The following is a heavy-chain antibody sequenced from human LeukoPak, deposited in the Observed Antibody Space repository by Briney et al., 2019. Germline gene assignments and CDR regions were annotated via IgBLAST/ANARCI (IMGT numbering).Heavy chain of an antibody. D-gene: IGHD6-13*01. CDR1: GFTFSDHY. Sequence: PGGSLRLSCAASGFTFSDHYMDWVRQAPGKGLEWVSSISSSSSYIYYADSVKGRFTISRDNAKNSLYLQMNSLRAEDTAVYYCARDASSSWYSSFSSGGGWFDPWGQGTLVTVSS. J-gene: IGHJ5*02. V-gene: IGHV3-21*01. CDR2: ISSSSSYI. CDR3: ARDASSSWYSSFSSGGGWFDP.